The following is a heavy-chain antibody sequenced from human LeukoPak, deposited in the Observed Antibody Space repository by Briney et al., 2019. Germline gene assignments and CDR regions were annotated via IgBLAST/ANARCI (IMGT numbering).Heavy chain of an antibody. V-gene: IGHV3-9*03. CDR1: GFTFDDYA. D-gene: IGHD3-10*01. Sequence: RAGGSLRLSCAASGFTFDDYAMHWVRQAPGKGLEWVSGISWNSGSIGYADSVKGRSTISRDNAKNSLYLQMNSLRAEDMALYYCVRGVTPGHDAFDIWGQGTMVTVSS. CDR3: VRGVTPGHDAFDI. CDR2: ISWNSGSI. J-gene: IGHJ3*02.